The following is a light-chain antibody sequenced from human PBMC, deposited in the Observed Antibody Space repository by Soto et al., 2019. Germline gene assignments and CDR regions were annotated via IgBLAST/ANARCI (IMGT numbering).Light chain of an antibody. CDR1: QSVNTY. J-gene: IGKJ1*01. Sequence: DIQMTQSPSSVSASVGDRVTITCRASQSVNTYLHWYQQKAGQAPKLLIYAASNLQSGVPSRLSGRGSGTDFTLTVESLQPEDFATYYCQQGYSNPWTFGQGTKVDIK. V-gene: IGKV1-39*01. CDR2: AAS. CDR3: QQGYSNPWT.